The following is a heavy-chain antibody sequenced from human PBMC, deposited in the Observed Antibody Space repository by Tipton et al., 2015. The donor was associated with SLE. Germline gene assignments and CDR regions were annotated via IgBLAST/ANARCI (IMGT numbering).Heavy chain of an antibody. D-gene: IGHD2-8*01. CDR3: ARGGWRYLMDF. J-gene: IGHJ4*02. V-gene: IGHV1-18*01. CDR2: ISAENGKT. Sequence: QSGAEVKKPGASVRVSCKASGYTFSRYGVTWVRQAPGQGPEWMGWISAENGKTDYAEKFQDRVTLTTDTSTSTAYMDVWSLRSDDTAVYYCARGGWRYLMDFWVQGTLVTVSS. CDR1: GYTFSRYG.